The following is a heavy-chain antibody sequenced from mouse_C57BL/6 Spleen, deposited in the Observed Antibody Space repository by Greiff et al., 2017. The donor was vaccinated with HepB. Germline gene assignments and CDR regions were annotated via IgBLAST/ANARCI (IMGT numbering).Heavy chain of an antibody. D-gene: IGHD1-1*01. CDR3: ARGRAITTVVEGAWFAY. CDR2: INYDGSST. V-gene: IGHV5-16*01. J-gene: IGHJ3*01. Sequence: DVKLQESEGGLVQPGRSMKLSCTASGFTFSDYYMAWVRQVPEKGLEWVANINYDGSSTYYLDSLKSRFIISRDNAKNILYLQMSSLKSEDTATYYCARGRAITTVVEGAWFAYWGQGTLVTVSA. CDR1: GFTFSDYY.